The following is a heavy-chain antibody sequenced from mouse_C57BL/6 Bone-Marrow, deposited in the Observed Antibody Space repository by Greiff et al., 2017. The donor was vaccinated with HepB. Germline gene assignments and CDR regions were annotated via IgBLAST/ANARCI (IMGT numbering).Heavy chain of an antibody. Sequence: EVKLMESGPGLVKPSQSLSLTCSVTGYSITSGYYWNWIRQFPGNKLEWMGYISYDGSNIYNPSLKNRISITRDTSKNQFFLKLNSVTTEDTATYYCARTWGSSYYFDYWGQGTTLTVSS. CDR1: GYSITSGYY. CDR3: ARTWGSSYYFDY. CDR2: ISYDGSN. V-gene: IGHV3-6*01. D-gene: IGHD1-1*01. J-gene: IGHJ2*01.